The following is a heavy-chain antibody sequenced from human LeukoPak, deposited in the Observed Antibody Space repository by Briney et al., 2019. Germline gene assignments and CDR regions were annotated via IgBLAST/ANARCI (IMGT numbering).Heavy chain of an antibody. CDR2: ISGSGGST. Sequence: PGGSLRLSCAASGFTFSSYAMSWVRQAPGKGLEWVSAISGSGGSTYYADSVKGRFTISRDNSKNTLYLQINSLRAEDTAVYYCATRTYYYDSSGYYDFDYWGQGTLVTVSS. D-gene: IGHD3-22*01. CDR3: ATRTYYYDSSGYYDFDY. V-gene: IGHV3-23*01. J-gene: IGHJ4*02. CDR1: GFTFSSYA.